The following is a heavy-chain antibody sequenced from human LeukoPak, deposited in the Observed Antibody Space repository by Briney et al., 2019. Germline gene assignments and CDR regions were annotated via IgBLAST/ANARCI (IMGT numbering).Heavy chain of an antibody. Sequence: GGSLRLSCPASGFTFTTYTMNWVRQAPGKGLEWVSSISSSDGYIYYADSVKGRFTISRDNAKNSLYLQMNSLRAEDTAVYYCARGSHGGNFEEYWGQGTLVTVSS. CDR1: GFTFTTYT. CDR3: ARGSHGGNFEEY. D-gene: IGHD4-23*01. V-gene: IGHV3-21*01. J-gene: IGHJ4*02. CDR2: ISSSDGYI.